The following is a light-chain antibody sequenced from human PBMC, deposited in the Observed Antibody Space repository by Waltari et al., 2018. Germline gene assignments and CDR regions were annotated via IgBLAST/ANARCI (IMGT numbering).Light chain of an antibody. CDR2: LGS. CDR3: MQALQIPLT. V-gene: IGKV2-28*01. Sequence: DIVMTQSPLSLPVTPGEPASISCRSSQSLLHSNGYNYLVWYLQKPGQSPQVLIYLGSNRASGVPDRVSGSGSGTDFTLKISRVEAEDVGVYYCMQALQIPLTFGGGTKVEIK. CDR1: QSLLHSNGYNY. J-gene: IGKJ4*01.